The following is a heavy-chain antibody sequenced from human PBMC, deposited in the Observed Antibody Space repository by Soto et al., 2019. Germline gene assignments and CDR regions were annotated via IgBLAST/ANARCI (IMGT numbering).Heavy chain of an antibody. CDR2: FDPEYGET. J-gene: IGHJ4*02. CDR1: GYTLTELS. V-gene: IGHV1-24*01. Sequence: ASVKVSCKVSGYTLTELSMHWVRQAPGKGLEWMGGFDPEYGETIYAQKFQGRVTMTEDTSTDTAYMELSSLRSEDTAVYYCAPYSPVHGGFDYWGQGRVFTVSS. D-gene: IGHD2-21*01. CDR3: APYSPVHGGFDY.